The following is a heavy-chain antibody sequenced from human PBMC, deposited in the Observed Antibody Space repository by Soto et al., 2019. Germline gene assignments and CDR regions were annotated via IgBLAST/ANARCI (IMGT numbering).Heavy chain of an antibody. J-gene: IGHJ4*02. D-gene: IGHD1-1*01. Sequence: XESQVICWKGAGYTFSKYWNGWVRQMPGKGLEWIGRIDPDASYINYSPSFQGHVTMSADKSTTTAYLQWSSLKASDTAIYYCATHLTPFIIWYIWGQGPLVTVSS. CDR3: ATHLTPFIIWYI. V-gene: IGHV5-10-1*01. CDR2: IDPDASYI. CDR1: GYTFSKYW.